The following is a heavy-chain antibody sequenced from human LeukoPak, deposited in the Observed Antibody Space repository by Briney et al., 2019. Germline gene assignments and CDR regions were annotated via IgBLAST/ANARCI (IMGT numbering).Heavy chain of an antibody. Sequence: GGSLRLSCAASGFTFSSYSMNLVRQAPGKGLDWVSYISSSGRTIYYADPVKGRFTISRDNAKNSLYLQMNSLRAEDTAVYYCARSPHLDNWFDPWGQGTLVTVSS. J-gene: IGHJ5*02. CDR2: ISSSGRTI. V-gene: IGHV3-48*04. CDR1: GFTFSSYS. CDR3: ARSPHLDNWFDP.